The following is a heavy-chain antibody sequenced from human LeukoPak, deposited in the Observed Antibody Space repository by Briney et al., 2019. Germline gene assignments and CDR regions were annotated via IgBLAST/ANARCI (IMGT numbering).Heavy chain of an antibody. V-gene: IGHV3-53*04. J-gene: IGHJ3*02. D-gene: IGHD2-2*02. Sequence: GGSQRLSCAASGFTFSSNYMSWVRQAPGKGLEWVSVIYSGGSTYCADSVKGRFTISRHNSKNTLYLQMNSLRAEDTAVYYCARLEGVVPAAIYAFDIWGQGTMVTVSS. CDR3: ARLEGVVPAAIYAFDI. CDR1: GFTFSSNY. CDR2: IYSGGST.